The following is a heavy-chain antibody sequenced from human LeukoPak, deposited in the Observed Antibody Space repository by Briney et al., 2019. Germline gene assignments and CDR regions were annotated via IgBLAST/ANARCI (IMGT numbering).Heavy chain of an antibody. CDR1: GYTFTSYA. Sequence: ASVKVSCKASGYTFTSYAMNWVRQAPGQGLEWMGWINTNTGNPTYAQGFTGRFVFSLDTSVSTAYLQISSLKAEDTAVYYCARLFDLVGGAFSRGVYYGDHGGGDYGMDVWGQGTTVTVSS. CDR2: INTNTGNP. V-gene: IGHV7-4-1*02. CDR3: ARLFDLVGGAFSRGVYYGDHGGGDYGMDV. D-gene: IGHD4-17*01. J-gene: IGHJ6*02.